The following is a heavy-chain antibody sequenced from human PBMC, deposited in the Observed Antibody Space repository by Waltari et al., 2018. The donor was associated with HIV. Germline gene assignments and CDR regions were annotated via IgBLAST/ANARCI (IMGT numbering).Heavy chain of an antibody. J-gene: IGHJ4*02. D-gene: IGHD4-4*01. V-gene: IGHV4-38-2*02. Sequence: QVQLQESGPGLVQTLETLSLTCAVSGSSITRGYYWSWLRQSPGKGLEWMATIHYNGRADYNPSLGGRVLVSLDPSKNQFSLKMRYVTAADTAIYYCARDWGVTTGPFDFWGQGTQVTVSS. CDR2: IHYNGRA. CDR3: ARDWGVTTGPFDF. CDR1: GSSITRGYY.